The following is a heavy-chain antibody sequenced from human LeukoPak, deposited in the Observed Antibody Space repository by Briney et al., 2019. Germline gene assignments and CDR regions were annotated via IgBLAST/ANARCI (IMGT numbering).Heavy chain of an antibody. CDR2: IYSGGNT. CDR3: ARGTHIYDSSGYCLDY. V-gene: IGHV3-53*01. J-gene: IGHJ4*02. D-gene: IGHD3-22*01. Sequence: PEYSLRLSCAASGFTVSSNYMSWFSQAPGKDLDWASVIYSGGNTLYADSVNGRFTICRDNSKNTVHLQMNSLRAEDMEVNYSARGTHIYDSSGYCLDYWGQGSLVAVSS. CDR1: GFTVSSNY.